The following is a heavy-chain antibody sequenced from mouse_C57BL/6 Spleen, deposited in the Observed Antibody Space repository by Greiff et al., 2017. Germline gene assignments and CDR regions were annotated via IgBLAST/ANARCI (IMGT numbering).Heavy chain of an antibody. V-gene: IGHV1-15*01. D-gene: IGHD1-1*01. J-gene: IGHJ4*01. CDR1: GYTFTDYD. CDR3: TRYYAGSSYYAKGY. CDR2: IDPETGGT. Sequence: VQVQQSGAELVRPGASVTLSCKASGYTFTDYDMHWVKQTPVHGLEWIGAIDPETGGTAYNQKFKGKAILTADKSSSTAYMELRSLTSEDSAVYYCTRYYAGSSYYAKGYWGQGTSVSVAS.